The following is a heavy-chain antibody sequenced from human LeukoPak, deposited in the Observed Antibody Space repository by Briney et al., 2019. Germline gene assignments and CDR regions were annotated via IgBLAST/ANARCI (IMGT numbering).Heavy chain of an antibody. V-gene: IGHV1-24*01. Sequence: ASVKVSCKVSGYTLTELSMHWVRQAPGKGLEWMGGFDPEDGETIYAQKFQGRVTVTEDTSTDTAYMEPSSLRSEDTAVYYCATEFREIFGVNRNWFGPWGQGTLVTVSS. CDR2: FDPEDGET. D-gene: IGHD3-3*01. CDR1: GYTLTELS. J-gene: IGHJ5*02. CDR3: ATEFREIFGVNRNWFGP.